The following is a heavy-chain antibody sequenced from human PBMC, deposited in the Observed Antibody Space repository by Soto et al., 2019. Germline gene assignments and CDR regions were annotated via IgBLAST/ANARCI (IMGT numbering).Heavy chain of an antibody. CDR2: IYYSGST. V-gene: IGHV4-39*01. Sequence: SETLSLTCTVSGGSISSSSYYWGWIRQPPGKGLEWIGCIYYSGSTYYSPSLKNRVTISVDTSKNQFSLKLSSVTAADTAVYYCARLKLQRPGYYYYGMDVWGQGTTVTVSS. CDR3: ARLKLQRPGYYYYGMDV. J-gene: IGHJ6*02. CDR1: GGSISSSSYY. D-gene: IGHD2-15*01.